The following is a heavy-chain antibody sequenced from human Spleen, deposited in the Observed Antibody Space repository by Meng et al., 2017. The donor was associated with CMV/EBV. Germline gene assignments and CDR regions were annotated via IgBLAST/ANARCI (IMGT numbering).Heavy chain of an antibody. CDR2: ISNRGDYI. D-gene: IGHD7-27*01. CDR3: AREREASWDFFDY. J-gene: IGHJ4*02. V-gene: IGHV3-21*01. Sequence: CAVSGLTFPNFNMHWVRQAPGKGLEWVSSISNRGDYIYYADSLKGRFTISRDNAKNSLYLQMNSPRAEDTAVYYCAREREASWDFFDYWGQGTLVTVSS. CDR1: GLTFPNFN.